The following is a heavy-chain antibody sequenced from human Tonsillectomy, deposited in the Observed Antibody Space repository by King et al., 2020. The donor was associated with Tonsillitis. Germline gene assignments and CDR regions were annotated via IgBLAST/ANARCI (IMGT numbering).Heavy chain of an antibody. CDR1: GFTFSSYG. J-gene: IGHJ5*02. CDR3: ARVSDFWSGYYPNWFDP. D-gene: IGHD3-3*01. Sequence: VQLVESGGGVVQPGRSLRLSCAASGFTFSSYGMHWVRQAPGKGLEWVAVIGYDGSNKYYADSVKGRFTISRDNSKNTLYLQMNSLRAEDTAVYYCARVSDFWSGYYPNWFDPWGQGTLVTVSS. CDR2: IGYDGSNK. V-gene: IGHV3-33*01.